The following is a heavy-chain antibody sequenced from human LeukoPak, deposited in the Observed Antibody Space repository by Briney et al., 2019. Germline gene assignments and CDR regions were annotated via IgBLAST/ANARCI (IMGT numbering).Heavy chain of an antibody. CDR3: ARDQDSGSYYVAFDI. Sequence: SETLSLTCTVSGGSISSSSYYWGWIRQPPGKGLEWIGSIYYSGGTYYNPSLKSRVAISVDTSKNQFSLKLSSVTAADTAVYYCARDQDSGSYYVAFDIWGQGTMVTVSS. V-gene: IGHV4-39*07. D-gene: IGHD1-26*01. CDR1: GGSISSSSYY. J-gene: IGHJ3*02. CDR2: IYYSGGT.